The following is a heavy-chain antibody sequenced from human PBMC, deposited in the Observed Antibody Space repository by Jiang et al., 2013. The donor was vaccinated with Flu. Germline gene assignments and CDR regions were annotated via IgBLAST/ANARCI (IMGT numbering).Heavy chain of an antibody. D-gene: IGHD2-15*01. V-gene: IGHV3-7*03. J-gene: IGHJ5*02. CDR1: GFTFGSFW. CDR3: VKDGRGAGSVYNWFDP. CDR2: IKEDGSDK. Sequence: QLLESGGGLVHPGGSLRLSCAASGFTFGSFWMNWVRQAPGKGLEWVASIKEDGSDKDYVDSVKGRFTISRDNADNSLYLEMNSLRVEDTAVYHCVKDGRGAGSVYNWFDPWGQGTLVTVSS.